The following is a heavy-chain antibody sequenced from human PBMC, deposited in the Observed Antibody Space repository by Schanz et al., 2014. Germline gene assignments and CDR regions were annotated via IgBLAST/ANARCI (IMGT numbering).Heavy chain of an antibody. CDR2: IWYDENNK. V-gene: IGHV3-33*01. D-gene: IGHD2-21*01. J-gene: IGHJ5*01. Sequence: QVQLVESGGGVVQFGRSLRLSCVASGFTFSSYGMHWVRQAPGKGLEWVAVIWYDENNKYYADSVKGRFTMSRDNSKNTLYLQMNSLRAEDTAVYYCARDLEGYDGGGGGFDSWGQGTLVTVSS. CDR3: ARDLEGYDGGGGGFDS. CDR1: GFTFSSYG.